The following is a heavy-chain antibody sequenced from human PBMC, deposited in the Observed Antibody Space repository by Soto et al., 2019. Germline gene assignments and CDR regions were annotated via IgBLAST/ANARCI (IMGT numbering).Heavy chain of an antibody. CDR1: GGSISSTNW. CDR2: IYHSGST. V-gene: IGHV4-4*02. CDR3: ARGPANPLAVAGLYWFDP. D-gene: IGHD6-19*01. J-gene: IGHJ5*02. Sequence: PSETLSLTCAVSGGSISSTNWLSWVRQPPGKGLEWIGEIYHSGSTNYNPSLKSRVAISADKSISTAYLQWSSLKASDTAMYYCARGPANPLAVAGLYWFDPWGQGTLVTVSS.